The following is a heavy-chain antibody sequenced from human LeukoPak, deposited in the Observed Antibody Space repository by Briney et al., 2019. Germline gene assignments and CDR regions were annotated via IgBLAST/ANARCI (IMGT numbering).Heavy chain of an antibody. CDR2: ITPSASET. CDR1: GFTFTTSW. J-gene: IGHJ4*02. CDR3: ARDRAFKAFDY. V-gene: IGHV3-7*01. Sequence: GSLRLSCSASGFTFTTSWMNWVRQAPGKGLEWLASITPSASETYYVDSVRGRFTISRDDDENSVYLQMNSLRAEDTAVYFCARDRAFKAFDYWGQGNLVSVSS.